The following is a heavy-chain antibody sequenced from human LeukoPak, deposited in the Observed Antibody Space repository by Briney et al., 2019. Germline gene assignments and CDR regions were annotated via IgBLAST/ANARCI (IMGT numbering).Heavy chain of an antibody. CDR2: IKHDGSDK. D-gene: IGHD3-22*01. CDR1: GFTFSNYW. Sequence: SGGSLRLSCAASGFTFSNYWMSWVRQAPGKGLEWVANIKHDGSDKYSVDSVKGRFTISRDNAENSLYLQMNSLRVEDTAVYYCARWDSTIATSGYVNWGQGTLVTVSS. CDR3: ARWDSTIATSGYVN. J-gene: IGHJ4*02. V-gene: IGHV3-7*01.